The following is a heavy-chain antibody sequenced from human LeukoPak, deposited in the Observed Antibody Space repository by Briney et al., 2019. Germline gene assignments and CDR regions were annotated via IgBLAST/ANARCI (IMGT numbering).Heavy chain of an antibody. Sequence: VASVKVSCKASAYTFTGYYMHWVRQAPGQGLEWMGWINPDSGGTNYAQKFQGRVTITRDTSISTAYMEVSRLRSDDTAVYYCAREGSGWYGNFDYWGQGTLVTVSS. CDR1: AYTFTGYY. V-gene: IGHV1-2*02. D-gene: IGHD6-19*01. CDR2: INPDSGGT. CDR3: AREGSGWYGNFDY. J-gene: IGHJ4*02.